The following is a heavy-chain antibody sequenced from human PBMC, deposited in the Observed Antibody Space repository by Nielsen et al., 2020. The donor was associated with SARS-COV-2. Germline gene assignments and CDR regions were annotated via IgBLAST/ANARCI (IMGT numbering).Heavy chain of an antibody. J-gene: IGHJ5*02. D-gene: IGHD1-26*01. CDR2: ISYDGSNE. CDR3: ARETLDHTSSFVDH. CDR1: GFTFRKFQ. V-gene: IGHV3-30-3*01. Sequence: GGSLRLSCAASGFTFRKFQMHWVRQAPGKGLEWMAIISYDGSNEHYADSVKGRFTVSRDNSNDTLHLQMNILKPEDTAVYYCARETLDHTSSFVDHWGQGTLVTVSS.